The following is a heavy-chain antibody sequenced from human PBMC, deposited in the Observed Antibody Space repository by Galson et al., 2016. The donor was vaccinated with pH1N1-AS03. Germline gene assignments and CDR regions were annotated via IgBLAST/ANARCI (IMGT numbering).Heavy chain of an antibody. D-gene: IGHD1-1*01. Sequence: SLRLSCAASGFIFSNYAMSWVRQVPGKGLEWVSYITGSGGTTYYANSVKGRFTISRDNSKNTLYLQMNNLRAEDTAIYYCASPTTRGAWGQGTMVTVSS. CDR1: GFIFSNYA. V-gene: IGHV3-23*01. CDR3: ASPTTRGA. CDR2: ITGSGGTT. J-gene: IGHJ3*01.